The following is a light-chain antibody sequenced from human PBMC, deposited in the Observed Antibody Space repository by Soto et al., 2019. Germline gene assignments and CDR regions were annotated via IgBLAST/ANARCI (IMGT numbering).Light chain of an antibody. CDR3: AAWDDSLNGRV. V-gene: IGLV1-44*01. CDR1: SSNIGSNT. CDR2: SNS. J-gene: IGLJ3*02. Sequence: QSVLTQPPSASGTPGQRVTISCSGSSSNIGSNTVNWYQQLPGTAPKLLIYSNSQRPSGVPDRFSASKSGTSASLAISGLQSEDEADYYCAAWDDSLNGRVFGGGTKLTVL.